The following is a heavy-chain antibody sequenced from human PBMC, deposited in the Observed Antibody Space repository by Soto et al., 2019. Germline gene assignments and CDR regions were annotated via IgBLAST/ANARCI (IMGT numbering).Heavy chain of an antibody. D-gene: IGHD6-13*01. V-gene: IGHV3-30*18. CDR3: AKAGTRGYYYYGMDV. CDR2: ISYDGSNK. J-gene: IGHJ6*02. CDR1: GFTFSSYG. Sequence: GGSLRLSCAASGFTFSSYGMHWVRQAPGKGLEWVAVISYDGSNKYYADSVKGRFTISRDNSKNTLYLQMNSLRAEDTAVYYCAKAGTRGYYYYGMDVWGQGTTVTVSS.